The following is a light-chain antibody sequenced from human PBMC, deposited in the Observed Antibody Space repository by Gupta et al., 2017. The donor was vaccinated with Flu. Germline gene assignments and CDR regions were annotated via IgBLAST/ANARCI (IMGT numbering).Light chain of an antibody. V-gene: IGKV1-5*03. J-gene: IGKJ2*03. Sequence: DIQMTQSPSTLSASVGDGVTITCRASQSISSWLAWYQQKPGKAPKLLIYKASNLESGVPSRFSGSGSGTEFTLTISSLQPDDFATYYCQQYNSYLYSFGQGTKLEIK. CDR3: QQYNSYLYS. CDR2: KAS. CDR1: QSISSW.